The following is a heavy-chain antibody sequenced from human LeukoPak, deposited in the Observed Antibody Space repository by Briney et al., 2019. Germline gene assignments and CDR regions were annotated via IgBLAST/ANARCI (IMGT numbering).Heavy chain of an antibody. CDR1: GFAFSDYS. CDR2: IRGSGSGM. V-gene: IGHV3-21*05. J-gene: IGHJ4*02. D-gene: IGHD5-18*01. Sequence: GGSLRLSCAASGFAFSDYSMNWVRQAPGKGLEWVANIRGSGSGMGSGNYYAGSVKGRFTISRDNAKNSLYLQMNSLRAEDTAVYYCARDGSRGYSYGYSDYWGQGTLVTVSS. CDR3: ARDGSRGYSYGYSDY.